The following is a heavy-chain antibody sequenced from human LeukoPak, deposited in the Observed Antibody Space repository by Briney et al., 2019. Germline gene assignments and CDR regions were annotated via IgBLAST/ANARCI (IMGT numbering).Heavy chain of an antibody. D-gene: IGHD7-27*01. CDR3: ARDSAGDYWLDP. J-gene: IGHJ5*02. CDR2: IYYSGRT. V-gene: IGHV4-59*01. CDR1: GGPISGYY. Sequence: SETLSLTCTVSGGPISGYYWNWIRQPPGKGLEWIGSIYYSGRTSFNGSLKTRITMSVDTSKNQFSLKLTSVTTADTAVYFCARDSAGDYWLDPWGQGTPVTVSS.